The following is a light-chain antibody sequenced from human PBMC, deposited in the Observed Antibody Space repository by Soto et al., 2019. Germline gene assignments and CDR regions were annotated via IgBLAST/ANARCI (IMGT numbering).Light chain of an antibody. CDR1: QSISSY. J-gene: IGKJ1*01. Sequence: DIQMTQSPSSLSASVGDRVTITCRASQSISSYLNWYQQKPGKAPKLLIYAASSLQSGVPSRFRGSGSGTDCSLPISSLQPEDIAMYYCQQCYSTTRTFGQGTKVDIK. V-gene: IGKV1-39*01. CDR3: QQCYSTTRT. CDR2: AAS.